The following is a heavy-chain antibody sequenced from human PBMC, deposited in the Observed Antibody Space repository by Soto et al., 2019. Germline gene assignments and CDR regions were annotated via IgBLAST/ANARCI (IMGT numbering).Heavy chain of an antibody. CDR1: GGSISGVGYF. D-gene: IGHD5-18*01. Sequence: QLRLQESGPGLVKPSETLSLTCTVSGGSISGVGYFWPWIRQPPGKGLEWIGSIYYSGITYYNPSLQTRAAISGDTSKNQLSLQLTSVIAAKVALYYCARRYGWGNKHCFDCLGQGAMVTVS. CDR3: ARRYGWGNKHCFDC. J-gene: IGHJ4*02. V-gene: IGHV4-39*01. CDR2: IYYSGIT.